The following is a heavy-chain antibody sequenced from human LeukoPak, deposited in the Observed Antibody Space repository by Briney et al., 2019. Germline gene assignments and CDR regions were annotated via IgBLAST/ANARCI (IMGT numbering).Heavy chain of an antibody. CDR1: GGSFSGYY. Sequence: PSETLSLTCAVYGGSFSGYYWSWIRQPPGKGLEWIGEINHSGSTNYNPSLKSRVTISVDTSKNQFSLKLSPVTAADTAVYYCARAGYKTDYWGQGTLVAVSS. CDR2: INHSGST. D-gene: IGHD5-18*01. J-gene: IGHJ4*02. CDR3: ARAGYKTDY. V-gene: IGHV4-34*01.